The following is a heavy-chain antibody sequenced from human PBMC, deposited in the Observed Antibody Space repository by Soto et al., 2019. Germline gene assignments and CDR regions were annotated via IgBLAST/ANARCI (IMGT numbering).Heavy chain of an antibody. D-gene: IGHD3-22*01. CDR2: INPSDGST. J-gene: IGHJ5*02. V-gene: IGHV1-46*03. Sequence: QVQLVQSGAEVKKPGASVRVSCKASGYTFTTSHMHWVRQAPGQGPEWMGIINPSDGSTNYAPNFKGRVDMTTDTSTNTFYVALSSLRSVATAVYYCARVGGFYAEGSVYNSADWFDPWGQGTLVIVSS. CDR1: GYTFTTSH. CDR3: ARVGGFYAEGSVYNSADWFDP.